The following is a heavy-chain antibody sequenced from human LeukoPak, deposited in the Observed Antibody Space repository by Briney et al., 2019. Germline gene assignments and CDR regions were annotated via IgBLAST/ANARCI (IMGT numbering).Heavy chain of an antibody. J-gene: IGHJ4*02. V-gene: IGHV6-1*01. CDR1: GDSVSSNRAA. CDR2: TYYRSKWYT. Sequence: SQTLSLTCAISGDSVSSNRAAWNWIRQSPSRGLEWLGRTYYRSKWYTDSAVSVKSRITISANTSKNQFSLQLNSVTPEDTAVYYCVRESLNFDCWGQGTLVTVSS. CDR3: VRESLNFDC.